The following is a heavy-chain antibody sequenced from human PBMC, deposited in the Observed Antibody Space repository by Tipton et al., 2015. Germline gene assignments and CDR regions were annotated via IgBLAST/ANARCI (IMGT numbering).Heavy chain of an antibody. Sequence: SLRLSCAASGFTFRDYAMNWVRQPPGKGLEWVSSISDSGTYLYYADSVKGRVTISRDNAKDSLYLQMNSLRAEDTAMYYCARAKGSGGSCYRYWGRGTLVTVSS. V-gene: IGHV3-21*01. CDR2: ISDSGTYL. D-gene: IGHD2-15*01. J-gene: IGHJ4*02. CDR1: GFTFRDYA. CDR3: ARAKGSGGSCYRY.